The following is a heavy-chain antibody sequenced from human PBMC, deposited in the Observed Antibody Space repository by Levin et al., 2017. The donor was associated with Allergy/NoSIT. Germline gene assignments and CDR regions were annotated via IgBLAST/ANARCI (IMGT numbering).Heavy chain of an antibody. CDR3: ARVVVVVPAAIPDAFDS. D-gene: IGHD2-2*01. CDR2: IYYSGST. Sequence: SQTLSLTCTVSGGSISSYYWSWIRQPPGKGLEWIGYIYYSGSTNYNPSLKSRVTISVDTSKNQFSLKLSSVTAADTAVYYCARVVVVVPAAIPDAFDSWGQGTMVTVSS. V-gene: IGHV4-59*01. J-gene: IGHJ3*02. CDR1: GGSISSYY.